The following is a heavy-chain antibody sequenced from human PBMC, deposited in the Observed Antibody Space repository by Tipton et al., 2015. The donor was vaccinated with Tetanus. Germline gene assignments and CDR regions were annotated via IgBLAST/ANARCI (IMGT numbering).Heavy chain of an antibody. D-gene: IGHD5-24*01. V-gene: IGHV4-34*01. J-gene: IGHJ3*01. Sequence: GLVKPSETLSLTCAVYGASFSDYYWSWIRQAPGKGLEWIGESNHSGNTNHNPSLKSRVTISVDTSKNQFSLRLRSVAAADTAVYYCARGGRDAYNNPLGAFDVWGRGTTVTVSS. CDR2: SNHSGNT. CDR3: ARGGRDAYNNPLGAFDV. CDR1: GASFSDYY.